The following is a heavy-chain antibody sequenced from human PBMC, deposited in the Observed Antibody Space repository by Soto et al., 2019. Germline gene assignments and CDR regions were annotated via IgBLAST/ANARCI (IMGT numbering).Heavy chain of an antibody. CDR2: IYYSGST. V-gene: IGHV4-59*08. J-gene: IGHJ5*02. Sequence: SETLSLTCTVSGGSISSYYWSWIRQPPWKGLEWIGYIYYSGSTNYNPSLKSRVTISVDTSKNQFSLKLSSVTAADTAVYYCARHNGGYYGSGSYYNEVGWFDPWGQGTLVTVSS. D-gene: IGHD3-10*01. CDR3: ARHNGGYYGSGSYYNEVGWFDP. CDR1: GGSISSYY.